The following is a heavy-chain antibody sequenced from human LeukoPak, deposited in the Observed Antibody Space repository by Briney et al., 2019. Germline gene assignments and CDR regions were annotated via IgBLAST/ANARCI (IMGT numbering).Heavy chain of an antibody. V-gene: IGHV3-30*02. CDR3: ARVVPAALNYYYYYYMDV. Sequence: QAGGSLRLSCAASGFTFSSYGMHWVRQAPGKGLEWVAFIRYDGSNKYYADSVKGRFTISRDNAKNSLYLQMNSLRAEDTAVYYCARVVPAALNYYYYYYMDVWGKGTTVTVSS. CDR2: IRYDGSNK. J-gene: IGHJ6*03. D-gene: IGHD2-2*01. CDR1: GFTFSSYG.